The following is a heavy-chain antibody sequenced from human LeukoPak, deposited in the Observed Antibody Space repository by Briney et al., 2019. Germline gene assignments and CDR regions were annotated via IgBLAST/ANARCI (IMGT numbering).Heavy chain of an antibody. J-gene: IGHJ4*02. CDR2: ISGSGGST. CDR1: GFTFSSYA. V-gene: IGHV3-23*01. CDR3: AKDKRYYDFWSGYHHPSFDY. Sequence: PGGSLRLSCAASGFTFSSYAMSWVRQAPGKGLEWVSAISGSGGSTYYADSVKGRFTISRDNSKNTLYLQMNSLRAEDTAVYYCAKDKRYYDFWSGYHHPSFDYWGQGTLVTVSS. D-gene: IGHD3-3*01.